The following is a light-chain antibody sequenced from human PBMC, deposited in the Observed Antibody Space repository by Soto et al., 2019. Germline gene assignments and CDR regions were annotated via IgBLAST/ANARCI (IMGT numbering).Light chain of an antibody. CDR1: SSDVGGYNY. Sequence: QSLGTQPACVSLSPGQSITISCTGTSSDVGGYNYVSLYQQHPGKGPKLMIYEVSNRPSGVSNRFSGSKSGNTATLTISGLQAEDEADYYCSSYTSTTTRVFGTGTKVTVL. J-gene: IGLJ1*01. V-gene: IGLV2-14*03. CDR3: SSYTSTTTRV. CDR2: EVS.